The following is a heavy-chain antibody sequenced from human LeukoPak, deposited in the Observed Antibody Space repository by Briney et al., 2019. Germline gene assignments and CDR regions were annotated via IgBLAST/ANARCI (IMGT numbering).Heavy chain of an antibody. V-gene: IGHV4-34*01. Sequence: SETLSLTCAVYGGSFSGYYWSWIRQPPGKGLEWIGEINHSGSTNYNPSLKSRVTISVDTSKNQFSLKLSSVTAADTAVYYCAGAVASTLYYWGQGTLVTVSS. CDR1: GGSFSGYY. CDR2: INHSGST. J-gene: IGHJ4*02. CDR3: AGAVASTLYY. D-gene: IGHD6-19*01.